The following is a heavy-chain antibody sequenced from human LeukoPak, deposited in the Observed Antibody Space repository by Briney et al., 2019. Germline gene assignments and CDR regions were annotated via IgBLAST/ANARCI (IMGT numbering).Heavy chain of an antibody. CDR1: GGTFSSYA. J-gene: IGHJ4*02. CDR2: IIPIFGTA. CDR3: ARGAPWGMATITGGFDY. Sequence: SVKVSCKASGGTFSSYAISWVRQAPGQGLEWMGGIIPIFGTANYAQKFQGRVTITADKSTSTAYMELSSLRSEDTAVYYCARGAPWGMATITGGFDYWGQGTLVTVSS. V-gene: IGHV1-69*06. D-gene: IGHD5-24*01.